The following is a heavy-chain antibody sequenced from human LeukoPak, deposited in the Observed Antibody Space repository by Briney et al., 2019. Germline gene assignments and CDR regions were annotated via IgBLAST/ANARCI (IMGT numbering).Heavy chain of an antibody. CDR3: ARVRRYSSSWYYYYYYMDV. V-gene: IGHV1-69*13. D-gene: IGHD6-13*01. Sequence: GASVKVSCKASGGTFSSYAISWVRQAPGQGLEWMGGIIPIFGTANYAQKFQGRVTITADESTSTAYMELSSLRSEDTAVYYCARVRRYSSSWYYYYYYMDVWGKGTTVTVSS. CDR1: GGTFSSYA. J-gene: IGHJ6*03. CDR2: IIPIFGTA.